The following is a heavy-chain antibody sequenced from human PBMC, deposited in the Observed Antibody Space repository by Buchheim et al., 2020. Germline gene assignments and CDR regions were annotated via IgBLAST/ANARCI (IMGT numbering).Heavy chain of an antibody. CDR2: IWYDGSSK. J-gene: IGHJ4*02. V-gene: IGHV3-33*01. CDR3: ATARRSRGYYIDY. D-gene: IGHD3-3*01. CDR1: GFTFSNYG. Sequence: QVQLVESGGGVVQPGRSLRLSCAASGFTFSNYGMHWVRQAPGKGLEWVAVIWYDGSSKYYADSVKGRFTISRDNSKTTLYLQMNSLRVEDTAVYYCATARRSRGYYIDYWGQGTL.